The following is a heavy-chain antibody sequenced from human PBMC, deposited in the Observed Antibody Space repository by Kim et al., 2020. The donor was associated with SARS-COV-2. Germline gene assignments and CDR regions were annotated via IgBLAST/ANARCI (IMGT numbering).Heavy chain of an antibody. CDR2: ISAYNGNT. Sequence: ASVKVSCKASGYTFTSYGISWVRQAPGQGLEWMGWISAYNGNTNYAQKLQGRVTMTTDTSTSTAYMELRSLRSDDTAVYYCAREDFVDTAMDPYYYYGMDVWGQGTTVTVSS. J-gene: IGHJ6*02. CDR3: AREDFVDTAMDPYYYYGMDV. CDR1: GYTFTSYG. D-gene: IGHD5-18*01. V-gene: IGHV1-18*01.